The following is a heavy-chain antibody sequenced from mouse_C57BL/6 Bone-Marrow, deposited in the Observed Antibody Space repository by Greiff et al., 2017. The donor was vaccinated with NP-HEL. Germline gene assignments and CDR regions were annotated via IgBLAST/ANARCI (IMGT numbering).Heavy chain of an antibody. CDR3: ARLLRNDY. D-gene: IGHD1-1*01. CDR1: GYTFTSYT. CDR2: INPSSGYT. J-gene: IGHJ2*01. V-gene: IGHV1-4*01. Sequence: QVHVKQSGAELARPGASVKMSCKASGYTFTSYTMHWVKQRPGQGLEWIGYINPSSGYTKYNQKFKDKATLTADKSSSTAYMQLSSLTSEDSAVYYCARLLRNDYWGQGTTLTVSS.